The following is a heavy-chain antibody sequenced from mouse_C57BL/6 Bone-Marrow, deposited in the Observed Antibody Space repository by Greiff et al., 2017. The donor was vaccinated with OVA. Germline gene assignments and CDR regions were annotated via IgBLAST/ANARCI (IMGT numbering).Heavy chain of an antibody. V-gene: IGHV5-6*02. CDR2: ISSGGSYT. CDR1: GFTFSSYG. J-gene: IGHJ2*01. CDR3: ARRRQLRPFDY. D-gene: IGHD3-2*02. Sequence: EVKVVESGGDLVKPGGSLKLSCAASGFTFSSYGMSWVRQTPDKRLEWVATISSGGSYTYYPDSVKGRFTISRDNAKNTLYLQMSSLKSEDTAMYYCARRRQLRPFDYWGQGTTLTVSS.